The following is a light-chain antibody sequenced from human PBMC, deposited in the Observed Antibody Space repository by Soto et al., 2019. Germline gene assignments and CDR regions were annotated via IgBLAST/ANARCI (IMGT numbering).Light chain of an antibody. V-gene: IGKV1-5*01. J-gene: IGKJ1*01. Sequence: DIPMTQSPSTLSASVGDRVTITCRASQTVGHWLAWYQQIPGKAPQLLIYDASNLKSGVPSRFSGSGPGTEFTLTINSLQPEDFAIYYCQEYTVYSPWTFGQGTKVEVK. CDR1: QTVGHW. CDR3: QEYTVYSPWT. CDR2: DAS.